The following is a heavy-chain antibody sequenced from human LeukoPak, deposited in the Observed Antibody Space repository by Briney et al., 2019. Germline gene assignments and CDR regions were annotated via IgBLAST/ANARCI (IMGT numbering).Heavy chain of an antibody. D-gene: IGHD4-17*01. CDR3: ARGRDYGDSGDY. J-gene: IGHJ4*02. CDR1: GFTFSSYT. CDR2: IKQDGSEK. V-gene: IGHV3-7*03. Sequence: GGSLRLSCTASGFTFSSYTMTWVRQAPGKGLEWVANIKQDGSEKHYVDSVKGRFTISRDNAKNSLYLQMNSLRAEDAAVYYCARGRDYGDSGDYWGQGTLVTVSS.